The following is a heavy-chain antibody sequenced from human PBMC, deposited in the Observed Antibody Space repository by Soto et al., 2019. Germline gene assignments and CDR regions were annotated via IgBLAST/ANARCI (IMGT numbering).Heavy chain of an antibody. CDR1: GGTFSSYA. CDR3: AGGDGDYLEYFQH. V-gene: IGHV1-69*12. CDR2: IIPIFGTA. Sequence: QVQLVQSGAEVKKPGSSVKVSCKASGGTFSSYAISWVRQAPGQGLEWMGGIIPIFGTANYAQKFQGRVTITADESPGTVYMAMSSLRSEDTAVYYWAGGDGDYLEYFQHWGQGTLVTVSS. J-gene: IGHJ1*01. D-gene: IGHD4-17*01.